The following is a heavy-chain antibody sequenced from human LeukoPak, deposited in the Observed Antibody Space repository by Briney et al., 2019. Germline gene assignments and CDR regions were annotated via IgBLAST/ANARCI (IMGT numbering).Heavy chain of an antibody. D-gene: IGHD3-22*01. V-gene: IGHV1-24*01. CDR1: GYTLTELS. J-gene: IGHJ4*02. CDR2: FDPEDGET. Sequence: ASVKVSCTVSGYTLTELSMHWVRQAPGKGLEWMGGFDPEDGETIYAQKFQGRVTMTEDTSTDTAYMELSSLRSEDTAVYYCATVALGSGYYWHYFDYWGQGTLVTVSS. CDR3: ATVALGSGYYWHYFDY.